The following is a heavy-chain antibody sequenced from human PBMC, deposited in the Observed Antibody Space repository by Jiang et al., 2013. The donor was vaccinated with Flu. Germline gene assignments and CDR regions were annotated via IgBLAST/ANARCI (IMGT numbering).Heavy chain of an antibody. CDR3: ARGYCSSTSCRLYYYYYYMDV. D-gene: IGHD2-2*01. Sequence: GAEVKKPGASVKVSCKASGYTFTGYYMHWVRQAPGQGLEWMGWINPNSGGTNYAQKFQGRVTMTRDTSISTAYMELSRLRSDDTAVYYCARGYCSSTSCRLYYYYYYMDVWGKGTTVTVSS. J-gene: IGHJ6*03. CDR2: INPNSGGT. CDR1: GYTFTGYY. V-gene: IGHV1-2*02.